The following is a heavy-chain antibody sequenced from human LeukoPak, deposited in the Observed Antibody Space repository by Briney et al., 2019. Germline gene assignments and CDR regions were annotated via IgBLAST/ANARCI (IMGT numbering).Heavy chain of an antibody. D-gene: IGHD2-21*01. CDR1: GFAFRSYA. CDR2: ISSSSSYI. J-gene: IGHJ4*01. CDR3: ARDGGSRGAYDFDS. Sequence: PGGSLRHSCAASGFAFRSYAMNWVRQAPGKGLEWVSSISSSSSYIYYADSVKGRFTISRDNAKNSLYLQMNSLRAEDTAVYYCARDGGSRGAYDFDSWG. V-gene: IGHV3-21*01.